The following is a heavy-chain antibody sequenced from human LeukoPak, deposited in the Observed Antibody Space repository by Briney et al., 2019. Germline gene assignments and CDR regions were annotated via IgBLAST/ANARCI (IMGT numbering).Heavy chain of an antibody. J-gene: IGHJ2*01. CDR3: ARGVHGDYRWYFDL. Sequence: SETLSLTCIVSGGSMSSYYWSWIRQPPGKGLEWIGYIFYSGRTSYNPSLKSRLTISVDTSKNHFSLTLSSVTAADTAVYYCARGVHGDYRWYFDLWGRGTLVTVSS. CDR2: IFYSGRT. D-gene: IGHD4-17*01. CDR1: GGSMSSYY. V-gene: IGHV4-59*01.